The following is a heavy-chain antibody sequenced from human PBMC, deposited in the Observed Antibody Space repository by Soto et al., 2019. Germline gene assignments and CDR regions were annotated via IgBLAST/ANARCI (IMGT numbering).Heavy chain of an antibody. V-gene: IGHV3-49*03. CDR3: TRENSGLYDFWSGYYLYGMDV. CDR2: IRSKAYGGTT. Sequence: LRLSCTASGFTFGDYAMSWFRQAPGKGLEWVGFIRSKAYGGTTEYAASVKGRFTISRDDSKSIAYLQMNSLKTEDTAVYYCTRENSGLYDFWSGYYLYGMDVWGQGTTVTVSS. D-gene: IGHD3-3*01. J-gene: IGHJ6*02. CDR1: GFTFGDYA.